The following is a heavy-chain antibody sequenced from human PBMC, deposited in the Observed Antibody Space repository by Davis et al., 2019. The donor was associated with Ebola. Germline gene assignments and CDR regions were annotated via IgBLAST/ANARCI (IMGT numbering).Heavy chain of an antibody. D-gene: IGHD4-17*01. CDR3: ATDYGAS. Sequence: PSETLSLTCAVYGGSFSGYYWSWIRQPPGKGLEWIGYIYYSGSTYYNPSLKSRVTISVDTSKNQFSLKLSSVTAADTAVYYCATDYGASWGQGTPVTVSS. CDR1: GGSFSGYY. CDR2: IYYSGST. J-gene: IGHJ4*02. V-gene: IGHV4-34*01.